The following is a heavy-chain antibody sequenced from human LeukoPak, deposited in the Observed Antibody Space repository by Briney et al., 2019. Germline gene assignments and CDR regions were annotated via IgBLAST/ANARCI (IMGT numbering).Heavy chain of an antibody. CDR2: ISYDGSNK. J-gene: IGHJ3*02. D-gene: IGHD1-26*01. CDR3: ARDQVGATTGAFDI. CDR1: GFTFSSYA. V-gene: IGHV3-30-3*01. Sequence: PGRSLRLSCAASGFTFSSYAMHWVRQAPGKGLEWVAVISYDGSNKYYADSVKGRFTISRDNSKNTLYLQMNSLRAEDTAVYYCARDQVGATTGAFDIWGQGTMVTVSS.